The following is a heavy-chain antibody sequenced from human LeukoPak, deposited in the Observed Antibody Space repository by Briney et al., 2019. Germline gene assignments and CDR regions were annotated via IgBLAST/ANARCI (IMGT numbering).Heavy chain of an antibody. CDR2: ISSDRNNVE. CDR3: VREVAGNDTSWLHAFDI. Sequence: GGSLRLSCAASGFTCSSYAMNWVRQVPGKGLEWVSYISSDRNNVEYYSDPVRGRFTISRDDAKNSLYLQMHNLRVEDTAVYYCVREVAGNDTSWLHAFDIWGQGAMVTVSS. D-gene: IGHD2-2*01. CDR1: GFTCSSYA. V-gene: IGHV3-48*04. J-gene: IGHJ3*02.